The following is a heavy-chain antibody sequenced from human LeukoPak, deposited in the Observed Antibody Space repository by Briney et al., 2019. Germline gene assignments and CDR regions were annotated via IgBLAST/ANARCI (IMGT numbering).Heavy chain of an antibody. Sequence: PGRSLRLSCAASGFTFDDYAMHWVRQAPGKDLEWVSGISWNSGSIGYADSVKGRFTISRDNAKNSLYLQMHSLRAEDTALYYCAKDEKWEPYYYFDYWGQGTLVTVSS. CDR2: ISWNSGSI. CDR3: AKDEKWEPYYYFDY. J-gene: IGHJ4*02. D-gene: IGHD1-26*01. V-gene: IGHV3-9*01. CDR1: GFTFDDYA.